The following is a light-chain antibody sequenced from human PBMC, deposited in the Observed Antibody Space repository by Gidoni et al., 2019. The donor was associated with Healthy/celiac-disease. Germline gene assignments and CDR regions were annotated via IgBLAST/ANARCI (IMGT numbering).Light chain of an antibody. V-gene: IGLV2-14*03. CDR3: SSYTSSSTLV. Sequence: QSALTQPASVSGSPGQSITLSCTGTRSDVGGYNYVSCYQQHPGKAPKLMIYDVSNRPSGFSNRFSGSKSGNTASLTISVLQTEDEADYYCSSYTSSSTLVFGGGTKLTVL. CDR2: DVS. CDR1: RSDVGGYNY. J-gene: IGLJ2*01.